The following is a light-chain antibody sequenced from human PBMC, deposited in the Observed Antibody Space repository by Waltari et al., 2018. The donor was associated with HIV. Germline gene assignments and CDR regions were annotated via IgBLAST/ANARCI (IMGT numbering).Light chain of an antibody. J-gene: IGLJ2*01. CDR1: TSNIGHNF. CDR2: DNN. Sequence: QSVLTQPPSVSATPGQKVTISWSGRTSNIGHNFVSWYQHIPGTAPKLLIYDNNERPSGIPARFSASKSGTSATLGITGLQTGDEADYYCATWDSGLNDVVFGGGTKVTAL. V-gene: IGLV1-51*01. CDR3: ATWDSGLNDVV.